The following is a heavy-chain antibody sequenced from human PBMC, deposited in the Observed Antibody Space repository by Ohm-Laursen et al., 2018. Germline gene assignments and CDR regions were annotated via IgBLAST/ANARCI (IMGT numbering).Heavy chain of an antibody. Sequence: LRLSCAASGFTFSAHYMSWVRQAPGQGLEWIAYITKTGRTIYYADSVRGRFTISRDNTANSMFLQMNSLRVEDTAVYYCARGGELGHTYGPVFDFWGQGSLATVSS. D-gene: IGHD5-18*01. CDR3: ARGGELGHTYGPVFDF. CDR2: ITKTGRTI. CDR1: GFTFSAHY. V-gene: IGHV3-11*01. J-gene: IGHJ4*02.